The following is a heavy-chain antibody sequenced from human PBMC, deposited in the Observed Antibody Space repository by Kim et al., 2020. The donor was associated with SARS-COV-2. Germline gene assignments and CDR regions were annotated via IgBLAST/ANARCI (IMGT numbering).Heavy chain of an antibody. CDR3: TTETIFGVVQYFES. Sequence: GGSLRLSCAASGFTFNNAWMSWVRQAPGKGLEWVGRIKRKSDGGPTIYAASVKGRFTISRDDAKSILYLQMNSLKIEDTGVYYCTTETIFGVVQYFESWG. CDR2: IKRKSDGGPT. J-gene: IGHJ4*01. V-gene: IGHV3-15*06. D-gene: IGHD3-3*01. CDR1: GFTFNNAW.